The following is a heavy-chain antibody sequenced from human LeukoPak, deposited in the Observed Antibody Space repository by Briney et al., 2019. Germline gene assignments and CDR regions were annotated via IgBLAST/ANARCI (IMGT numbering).Heavy chain of an antibody. D-gene: IGHD3-3*01. V-gene: IGHV3-53*01. J-gene: IGHJ4*02. CDR1: GFTVSSNY. CDR2: IYSGGST. Sequence: GGSLRLSCAASGFTVSSNYMSWVRQAPGKGLEWISVIYSGGSTYYADSVKGRFTISRDNSKNTLYLQMNSLRAEDTAVYYCARNWGLDFWSGYFDYWGQGTLVTVSS. CDR3: ARNWGLDFWSGYFDY.